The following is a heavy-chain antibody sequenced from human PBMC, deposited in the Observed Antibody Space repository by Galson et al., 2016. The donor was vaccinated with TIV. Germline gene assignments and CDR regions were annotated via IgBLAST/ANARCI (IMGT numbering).Heavy chain of an antibody. J-gene: IGHJ6*02. D-gene: IGHD2-21*01. CDR2: IDSDGGT. V-gene: IGHV3-66*02. CDR3: ARERRHCGNECYLRYYFGMDV. CDR1: GITVSDNY. Sequence: SLRLSCAASGITVSDNYLTWVRQAPGKGLEWVSIIDSDGGTHYANSVRGRFSISRDNSQNTLHLQMNTLRPEDTAVYYCARERRHCGNECYLRYYFGMDVWGQGTTVTVSS.